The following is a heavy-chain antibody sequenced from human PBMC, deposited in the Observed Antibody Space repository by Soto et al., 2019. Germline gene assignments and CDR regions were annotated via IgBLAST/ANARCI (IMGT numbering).Heavy chain of an antibody. Sequence: QVQLVESGGGVVQPGRSLRLSCAASGFTFSDYGIHWVRQAPGKGLEWVTFISFDDGKDKFYSAPVRGRFTISRDNSKNTLSLQMNRLRSDDTAIYYCAKGTYGGSAPYDYGMDVWGQGTTVTVSS. CDR3: AKGTYGGSAPYDYGMDV. V-gene: IGHV3-30*18. CDR1: GFTFSDYG. D-gene: IGHD3-16*01. J-gene: IGHJ6*02. CDR2: ISFDDGKDK.